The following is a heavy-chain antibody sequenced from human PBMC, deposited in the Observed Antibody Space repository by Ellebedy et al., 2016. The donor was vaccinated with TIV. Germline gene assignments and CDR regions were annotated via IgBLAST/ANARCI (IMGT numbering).Heavy chain of an antibody. D-gene: IGHD4-23*01. Sequence: GESLKISCAASGFTFSSYWMTWVRQAPGKGLEWVANIKEDGSRKYYADSVKGRFTISRDNDKNSLYPEMNSPRAEDTGVYYCARGRYGGRFFDYWGQGTLVTVSS. CDR1: GFTFSSYW. V-gene: IGHV3-7*01. CDR3: ARGRYGGRFFDY. J-gene: IGHJ4*02. CDR2: IKEDGSRK.